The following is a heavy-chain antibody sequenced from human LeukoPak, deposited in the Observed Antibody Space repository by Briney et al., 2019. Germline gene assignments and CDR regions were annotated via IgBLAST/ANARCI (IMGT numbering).Heavy chain of an antibody. Sequence: ASVKVSCKASGYTFTGYYMHWMRQAPGQGLEWMGWINPNSGGTNYAQKFQGRVTMTRDTSISTAYMELSRLRSDDTAVYYCARLELEGGAFDIWGQGTMVTVSS. D-gene: IGHD1-1*01. CDR3: ARLELEGGAFDI. CDR1: GYTFTGYY. V-gene: IGHV1-2*02. CDR2: INPNSGGT. J-gene: IGHJ3*02.